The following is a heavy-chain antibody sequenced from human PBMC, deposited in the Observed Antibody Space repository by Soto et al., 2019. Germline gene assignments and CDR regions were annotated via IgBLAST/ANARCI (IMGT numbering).Heavy chain of an antibody. J-gene: IGHJ5*02. CDR2: INHSGST. D-gene: IGHD3-10*01. CDR3: ARSRPVLLWFGESNNWFDP. Sequence: QVQLQQWGAGLLKPSETLSLTCAVYGGSFSGYYWSWIRQPPGKGLEWIGEINHSGSTNYNPSLKSRVTISVATSKNQFSLKLSSVTAADTAVYYCARSRPVLLWFGESNNWFDPWGQGTLVTVSS. CDR1: GGSFSGYY. V-gene: IGHV4-34*01.